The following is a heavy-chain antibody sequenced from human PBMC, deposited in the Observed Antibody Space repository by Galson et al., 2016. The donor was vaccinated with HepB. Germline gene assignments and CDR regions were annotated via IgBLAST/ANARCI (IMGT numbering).Heavy chain of an antibody. CDR2: INPNSGGT. CDR1: GYTFTGYY. Sequence: SVKVSCKASGYTFTGYYMHWVRQAPGQGLEWMGSINPNSGGTNYAQKFQGWVTMTRDTSIRTAYMELSRLRSDDTAVYYCAREGGATDYGDYVGFDYWGQGTLVTVSS. V-gene: IGHV1-2*04. D-gene: IGHD4-17*01. J-gene: IGHJ4*02. CDR3: AREGGATDYGDYVGFDY.